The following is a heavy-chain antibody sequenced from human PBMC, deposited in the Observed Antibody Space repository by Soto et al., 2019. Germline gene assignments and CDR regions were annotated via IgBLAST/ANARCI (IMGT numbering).Heavy chain of an antibody. CDR1: VFTFSDYA. J-gene: IGHJ4*02. Sequence: DVQLVESGGGLVKPGGSLRLSCAVSVFTFSDYAVNWVRQAPGKGLEWVSSISYTGDFIYYADSVKGRFTISRDNAKNALYLQMTGLRGDDTAVYYCARDLRSGANYYAHWGQGTLVTVSS. V-gene: IGHV3-21*04. D-gene: IGHD6-19*01. CDR2: ISYTGDFI. CDR3: ARDLRSGANYYAH.